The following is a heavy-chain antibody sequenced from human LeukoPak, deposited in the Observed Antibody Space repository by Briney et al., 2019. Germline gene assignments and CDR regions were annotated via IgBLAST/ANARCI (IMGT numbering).Heavy chain of an antibody. CDR2: IYYSGST. Sequence: PSETLSLTCTVSGGSISSGGYYWSWIRQHPGKGLEWIGYIYYSGSTYYNPSPKSRVTISVDTSKNQFSLKLSSVTAADTAVYYCARWVAIGGMDVWGQGTTVTVSS. V-gene: IGHV4-31*03. CDR1: GGSISSGGYY. CDR3: ARWVAIGGMDV. J-gene: IGHJ6*02. D-gene: IGHD2-15*01.